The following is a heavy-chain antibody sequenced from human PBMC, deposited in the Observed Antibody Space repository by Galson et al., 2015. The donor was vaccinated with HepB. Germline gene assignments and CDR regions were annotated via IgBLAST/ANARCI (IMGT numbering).Heavy chain of an antibody. D-gene: IGHD3-10*01. CDR3: ARAASMVRGVKDGMDV. Sequence: SVKVSCKASGYTFTSYGISWVRQAPGQGLEWMGWISAYNGNTNYAQKLQGRVTMTTDTSTSTAYMELRSLRSDDTAVYYCARAASMVRGVKDGMDVWGQGTTVTVS. CDR2: ISAYNGNT. CDR1: GYTFTSYG. V-gene: IGHV1-18*04. J-gene: IGHJ6*02.